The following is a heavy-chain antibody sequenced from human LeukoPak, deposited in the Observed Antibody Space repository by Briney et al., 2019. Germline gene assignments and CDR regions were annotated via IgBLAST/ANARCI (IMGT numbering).Heavy chain of an antibody. Sequence: SETLSLTCAVYGGSFSGYYWSWIRQPPGKGLEWIGEINHSGSTNYNPSLKSRVTISVDTSKNQFSLKLSSVTAADTAVYYCARHGSGWYSNYYYYGMDVWGQGTTVTVSS. CDR3: ARHGSGWYSNYYYYGMDV. J-gene: IGHJ6*02. V-gene: IGHV4-34*01. CDR1: GGSFSGYY. CDR2: INHSGST. D-gene: IGHD6-19*01.